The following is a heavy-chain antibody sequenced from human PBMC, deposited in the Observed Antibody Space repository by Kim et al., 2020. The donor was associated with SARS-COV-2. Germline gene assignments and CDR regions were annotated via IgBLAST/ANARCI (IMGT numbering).Heavy chain of an antibody. CDR1: GFTFGDYA. D-gene: IGHD3-3*01. CDR3: TIFHYDFWSGYWSYYGMDV. V-gene: IGHV3-49*04. Sequence: GGSLRLSCTASGFTFGDYAMSWVRQAPGKGLEWVGFIRSKAYGGTTEYAASVKGRFTISRDDSKSIAYLQMNSLKTEDTAVYYCTIFHYDFWSGYWSYYGMDVWGQGTTVTVSS. CDR2: IRSKAYGGTT. J-gene: IGHJ6*02.